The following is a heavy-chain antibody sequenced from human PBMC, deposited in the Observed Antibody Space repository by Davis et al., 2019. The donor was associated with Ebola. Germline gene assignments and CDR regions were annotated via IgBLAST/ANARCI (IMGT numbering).Heavy chain of an antibody. CDR3: VRYNSSGPYLPYYFGLDV. CDR2: IYWDDDK. D-gene: IGHD3-22*01. Sequence: SGPTLVKPTQALTLSCTFSGFSLFTDGVGVGWVRQPPGKAPEWLAVIYWDDDKRYSPSLKSRLTIKRDISKKQVVLTMTNVAPVDTATYFCVRYNSSGPYLPYYFGLDVWGQGTTVTVSS. J-gene: IGHJ6*02. V-gene: IGHV2-5*02. CDR1: GFSLFTDGVG.